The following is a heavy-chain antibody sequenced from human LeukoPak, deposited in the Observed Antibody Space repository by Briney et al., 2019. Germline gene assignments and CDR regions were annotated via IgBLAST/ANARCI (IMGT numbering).Heavy chain of an antibody. CDR3: ARGGYYASGFDY. CDR2: VYHSGNT. Sequence: SETLSLTCAVTGGSISSGGYSWSWIRQPPGRGLECIGCVYHSGNTYYNPSLKSRATISVDRSKNQCSLNLSSLTAADTALCYCARGGYYASGFDYWGQGTLVTVSS. J-gene: IGHJ4*02. CDR1: GGSISSGGYS. D-gene: IGHD3-10*01. V-gene: IGHV4-30-2*01.